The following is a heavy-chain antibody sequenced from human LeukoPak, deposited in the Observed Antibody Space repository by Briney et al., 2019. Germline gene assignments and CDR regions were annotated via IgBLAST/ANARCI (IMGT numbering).Heavy chain of an antibody. CDR2: ISYDGSNK. Sequence: PGRSLRLSCAASGFTFSSYAMHWVRQAPGKGLEWVAVISYDGSNKYYADSVKRRFTISRDNYKNTLYLQMNSLRAEDTAVYYCARSKGSGSQSSGNWFDPWGQGTLVTVSS. V-gene: IGHV3-30*04. CDR1: GFTFSSYA. J-gene: IGHJ5*02. CDR3: ARSKGSGSQSSGNWFDP. D-gene: IGHD3-10*01.